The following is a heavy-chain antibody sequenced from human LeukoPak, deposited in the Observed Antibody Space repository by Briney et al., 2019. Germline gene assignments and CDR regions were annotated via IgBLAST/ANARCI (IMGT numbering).Heavy chain of an antibody. CDR3: ARAGSSAYLIDY. D-gene: IGHD3-22*01. Sequence: SETLPLTCAVYGGSFSSYYWSWIRQPPGKGLEWIGYIYYSGSTNYNPSLKSRVTISVDTSKNQFSLKLTSVTAADTAVYYCARAGSSAYLIDYWGRGTLVTVSS. V-gene: IGHV4-59*01. CDR2: IYYSGST. CDR1: GGSFSSYY. J-gene: IGHJ4*02.